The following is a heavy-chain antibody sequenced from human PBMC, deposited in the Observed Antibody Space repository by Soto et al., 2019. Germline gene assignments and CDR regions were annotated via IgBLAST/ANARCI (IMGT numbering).Heavy chain of an antibody. V-gene: IGHV3-49*04. CDR1: GFTFGDYA. CDR2: IRNDIYDETT. J-gene: IGHJ4*02. Sequence: GGSLRLSCTASGFTFGDYAINWVRQVPGKGLEWLGFIRNDIYDETTEYAASVKGRIIISRDDSKSMAYLQMHSLKAEDTGVYYCTRGRDGYNPYYFLYWGQGALVTSPQ. CDR3: TRGRDGYNPYYFLY. D-gene: IGHD5-12*01.